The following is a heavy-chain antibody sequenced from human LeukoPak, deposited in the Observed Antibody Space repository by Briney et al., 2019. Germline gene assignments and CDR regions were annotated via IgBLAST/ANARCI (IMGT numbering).Heavy chain of an antibody. Sequence: ASVKVSCKASGYTFTDYAMNWVRQAPGQGLEWMGWIHPNTGNPTYAQGFTGRFVFSLDTSVGTTYLQISSLKAEDTAVYYCARAYQSLGGLSLPDHWGQGTLVTVSS. CDR2: IHPNTGNP. CDR1: GYTFTDYA. CDR3: ARAYQSLGGLSLPDH. V-gene: IGHV7-4-1*02. D-gene: IGHD3-16*02. J-gene: IGHJ5*02.